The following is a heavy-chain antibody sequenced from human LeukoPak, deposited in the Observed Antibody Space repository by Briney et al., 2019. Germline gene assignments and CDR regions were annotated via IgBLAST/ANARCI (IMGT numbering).Heavy chain of an antibody. V-gene: IGHV4-61*05. J-gene: IGHJ4*02. CDR3: ARLSGSSEVDY. Sequence: PSETLSLTCTVSGGSISSSSYYWSWIRQPPGKGLEWIGYIYYSGSTNYNPSLKSRVTISVDTSKNQFSLKLSSVTAADTAVYYCARLSGSSEVDYWGQGTLVTVSS. CDR2: IYYSGST. CDR1: GGSISSSSYY. D-gene: IGHD3-10*01.